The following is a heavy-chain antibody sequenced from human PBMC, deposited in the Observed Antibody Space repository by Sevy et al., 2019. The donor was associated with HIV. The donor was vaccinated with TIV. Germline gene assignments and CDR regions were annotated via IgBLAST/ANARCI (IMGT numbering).Heavy chain of an antibody. D-gene: IGHD3-3*01. V-gene: IGHV3-74*01. CDR2: INSHGSIT. CDR1: GFSFSSHR. J-gene: IGHJ6*02. Sequence: GGSLRLSCAASGFSFSSHRMFWVRQAPGKGLVWVSHINSHGSITNYADSVKGRFAISRDNTKNTVHLQMNSLRAEDTAVYYCARGQLLQFLEWPSYGLDVWGQGTTVTVSS. CDR3: ARGQLLQFLEWPSYGLDV.